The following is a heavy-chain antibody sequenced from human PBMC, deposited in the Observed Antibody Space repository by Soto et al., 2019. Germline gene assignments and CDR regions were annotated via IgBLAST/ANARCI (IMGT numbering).Heavy chain of an antibody. J-gene: IGHJ6*04. Sequence: EVQLVESGGGLVQPGGSLRLSCAASGFTVSSKYMSWVRQAPGKGLEWVSLIQSGGSTYYAGSVKGRFTISRDNSENMLFLQMNSLIVEDTAVYYCTWDDVHCTGGRCYRVPMDVWGKGTTLTVTA. D-gene: IGHD2-15*01. V-gene: IGHV3-66*01. CDR2: IQSGGST. CDR1: GFTVSSKY. CDR3: TWDDVHCTGGRCYRVPMDV.